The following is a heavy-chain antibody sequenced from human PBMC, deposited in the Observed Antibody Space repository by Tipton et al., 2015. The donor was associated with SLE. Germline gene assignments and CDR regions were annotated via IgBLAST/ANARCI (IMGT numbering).Heavy chain of an antibody. D-gene: IGHD1-14*01. V-gene: IGHV4-4*07. CDR2: IYTNENT. Sequence: TLSLTCTVSGGSISSYYWSWIRQPAGGGLEWIGRIYTNENTNYNPSLKSRVTMSVDTSKNHFSLKLISVTAADTAVYYCARGKTRVEYWGQGTLVTVSS. CDR1: GGSISSYY. CDR3: ARGKTRVEY. J-gene: IGHJ4*02.